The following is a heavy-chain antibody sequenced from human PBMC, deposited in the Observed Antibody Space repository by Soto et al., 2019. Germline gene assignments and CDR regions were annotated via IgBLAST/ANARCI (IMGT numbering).Heavy chain of an antibody. CDR3: ARDLGTTNYYFAY. CDR1: GFTFSNYG. D-gene: IGHD1-26*01. V-gene: IGHV3-33*01. J-gene: IGHJ4*02. CDR2: IWYDGSIT. Sequence: PGGSLRLSCVTSGFTFSNYGFHWVRQAPGKGLEWLAVIWYDGSITHYAESVKGRFSISRDQSKNTVYLHMNSLRAEDTALYSCARDLGTTNYYFAYWGQGALVTVSS.